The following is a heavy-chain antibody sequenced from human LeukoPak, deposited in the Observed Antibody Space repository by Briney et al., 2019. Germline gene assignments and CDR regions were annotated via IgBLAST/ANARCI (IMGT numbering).Heavy chain of an antibody. CDR1: GFTFSSYG. CDR3: AKDRNIRVVAAGRDAFDI. CDR2: ISGSGGST. Sequence: PGGTLRLSCAASGFTFSSYGMSWVRQAPGKGLEWVSAISGSGGSTYYADSVKGRFTISRDNSKNTLYLQMNSLRAEDTAVYYCAKDRNIRVVAAGRDAFDIWGQGTMVTVSS. D-gene: IGHD2-15*01. V-gene: IGHV3-23*01. J-gene: IGHJ3*02.